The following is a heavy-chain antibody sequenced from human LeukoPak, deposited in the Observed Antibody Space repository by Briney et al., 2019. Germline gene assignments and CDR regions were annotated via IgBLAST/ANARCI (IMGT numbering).Heavy chain of an antibody. V-gene: IGHV3-43*02. CDR1: GFTFDDYA. CDR2: ISGDGGST. D-gene: IGHD3-22*01. CDR3: AKDGTDYYDSSGLGY. Sequence: GGSLRLSCAASGFTFDDYAMHWVRQAPGKGLEWVSLISGDGGSTYYADSVKGRFTISRDNSKNSLYLQMNSLGTEDTALYYCAKDGTDYYDSSGLGYWGQGTLVTVSS. J-gene: IGHJ4*02.